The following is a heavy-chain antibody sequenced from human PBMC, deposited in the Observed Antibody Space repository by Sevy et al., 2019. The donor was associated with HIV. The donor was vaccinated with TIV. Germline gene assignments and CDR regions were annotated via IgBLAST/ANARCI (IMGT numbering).Heavy chain of an antibody. J-gene: IGHJ4*02. CDR1: GYSFTSYW. Sequence: GESLKISCKGSGYSFTSYWIGWVRQMPGKGLEWMGIIYPGDSDTRYSPSFQGQVTISADKSISTAYLQWSSLKASDTAMYYWAGSNDYVWGSYRWFDYWGQGTLVTVSS. V-gene: IGHV5-51*01. D-gene: IGHD3-16*02. CDR2: IYPGDSDT. CDR3: AGSNDYVWGSYRWFDY.